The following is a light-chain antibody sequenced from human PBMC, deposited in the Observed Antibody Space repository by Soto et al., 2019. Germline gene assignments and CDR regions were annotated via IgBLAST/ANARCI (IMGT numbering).Light chain of an antibody. Sequence: EIVLTPSPGTASLSPGERSTLSCRASQSVSRSDLAWYQHKPGQSPRLLIYGTSSRATGIPDRFSGSGSGTAFTLTISSLLSEDFAVYYCQQYKNWPPITCGQGTRREIK. V-gene: IGKV3D-15*01. J-gene: IGKJ5*01. CDR2: GTS. CDR3: QQYKNWPPIT. CDR1: QSVSRSD.